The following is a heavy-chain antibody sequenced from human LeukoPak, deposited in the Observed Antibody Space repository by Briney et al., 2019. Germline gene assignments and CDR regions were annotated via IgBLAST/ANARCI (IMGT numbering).Heavy chain of an antibody. Sequence: GSLRLSCAASGFTFSSYAMSWVRQAPGKGLEWVSAISGSGGSTYYADSVKGRFTISRDNSKNTLYLQMNSLRAEDTAVYYCAKDRYGSGSYWPLFYYYGMDVWGQGTTVTVSS. V-gene: IGHV3-23*01. CDR1: GFTFSSYA. CDR3: AKDRYGSGSYWPLFYYYGMDV. J-gene: IGHJ6*02. CDR2: ISGSGGST. D-gene: IGHD3-10*01.